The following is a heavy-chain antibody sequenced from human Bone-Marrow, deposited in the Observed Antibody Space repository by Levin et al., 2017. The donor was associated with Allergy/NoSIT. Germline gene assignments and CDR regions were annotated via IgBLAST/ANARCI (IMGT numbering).Heavy chain of an antibody. CDR2: IKSKTEGGTT. Sequence: PGESLKISCATSGFTFSSAWMSWVRQAPGKGLEWGGRIKSKTEGGTTVYAAPVKGRFTISRDDSKKTLYLQMNSLKTEDTAVYYCAYGYSYGSYFNYWGQGTLVTVSS. J-gene: IGHJ4*02. D-gene: IGHD5-18*01. V-gene: IGHV3-15*01. CDR1: GFTFSSAW. CDR3: AYGYSYGSYFNY.